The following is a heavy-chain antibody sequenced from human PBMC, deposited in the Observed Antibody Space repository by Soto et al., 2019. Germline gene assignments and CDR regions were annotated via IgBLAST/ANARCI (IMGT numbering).Heavy chain of an antibody. CDR2: ISAYNGKT. CDR3: AKATGSSFDN. Sequence: ASVKVSCKASGYTFTSYGISWVRQAPGQGLEWMGWISAYNGKTNYAQKLQDRVTMTTDTSTSTAYMELRSLRSDDTAMYYCAKATGSSFDNWGQGTLVTVSS. V-gene: IGHV1-18*01. CDR1: GYTFTSYG. D-gene: IGHD6-6*01. J-gene: IGHJ4*02.